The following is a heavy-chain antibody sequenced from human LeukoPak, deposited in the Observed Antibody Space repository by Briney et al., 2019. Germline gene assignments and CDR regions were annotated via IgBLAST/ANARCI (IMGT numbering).Heavy chain of an antibody. D-gene: IGHD5-18*01. Sequence: SETLSLTCAVYGGSFSGYYWSWIRQPPGKGLEWIGEINHSGSTNYNPSLKSRVTISVDTSKNQFSLKLSSVTAADTAVYYCARLGYSHGPENDYWGQGTLVTVSS. V-gene: IGHV4-34*01. CDR1: GGSFSGYY. J-gene: IGHJ4*02. CDR3: ARLGYSHGPENDY. CDR2: INHSGST.